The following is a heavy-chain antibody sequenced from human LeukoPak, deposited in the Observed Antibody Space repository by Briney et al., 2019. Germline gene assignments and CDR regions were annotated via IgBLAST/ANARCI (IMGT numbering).Heavy chain of an antibody. Sequence: ASVKVSCKASGYTSTGYYMHWVRQAPGQGLEWMGIINPSGGSTSYAQRFQGRVTMTRDTSTSTVYMEVSSLRSEDTAVYYCATDLYYDTSGCPDYWGQGTLVTVSS. CDR1: GYTSTGYY. CDR3: ATDLYYDTSGCPDY. V-gene: IGHV1-46*01. J-gene: IGHJ4*02. CDR2: INPSGGST. D-gene: IGHD3-22*01.